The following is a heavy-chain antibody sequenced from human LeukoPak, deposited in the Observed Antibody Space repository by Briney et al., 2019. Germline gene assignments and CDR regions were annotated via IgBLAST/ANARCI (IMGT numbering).Heavy chain of an antibody. CDR1: GGSFSGYY. J-gene: IGHJ4*02. V-gene: IGHV4-34*01. CDR2: INHSGST. Sequence: TSETLSLTCAVYGGSFSGYYWSWTRQPPGKELEWIGEINHSGSTNYNPSLKSRVTISVDTSKNQFSLKLSSVTAADTAVYYCAGYSSSSSVDYWGQGTLVTVSS. D-gene: IGHD6-6*01. CDR3: AGYSSSSSVDY.